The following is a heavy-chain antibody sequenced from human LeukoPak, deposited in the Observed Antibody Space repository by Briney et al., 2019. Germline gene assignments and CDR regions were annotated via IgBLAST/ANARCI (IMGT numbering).Heavy chain of an antibody. CDR3: ARDPCSSTSCYRRNDY. D-gene: IGHD2-2*01. J-gene: IGHJ4*02. CDR1: GFTFSSYS. CDR2: ISSSSSYI. Sequence: GGSLRLSCAASGFTFSSYSMNWVRQAPGKGLEWVSSISSSSSYIYYADSVKGRFTISRDNAKNSLYLQMNSLRAEDTAVYYCARDPCSSTSCYRRNDYWGQGTLVTVSS. V-gene: IGHV3-21*01.